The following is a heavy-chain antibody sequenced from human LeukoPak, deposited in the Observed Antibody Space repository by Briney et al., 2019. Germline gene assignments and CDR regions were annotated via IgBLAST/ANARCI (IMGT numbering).Heavy chain of an antibody. Sequence: GGSLRLSCAASGFTFSSYSMNWVRQAPGKGLEWVSSISSSSYIYYADSVKGRFTISRDNAKNSLYLQMNSLRAEDTAVYYCARASPGFCSGGSCYSPFDYWGQGTLVTVSS. CDR1: GFTFSSYS. J-gene: IGHJ4*02. V-gene: IGHV3-21*01. CDR2: ISSSSYI. CDR3: ARASPGFCSGGSCYSPFDY. D-gene: IGHD2-15*01.